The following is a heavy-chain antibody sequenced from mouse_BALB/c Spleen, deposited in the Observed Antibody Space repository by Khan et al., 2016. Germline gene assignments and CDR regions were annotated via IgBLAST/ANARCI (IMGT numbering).Heavy chain of an antibody. CDR3: ARCGDDAMDY. CDR2: IYPGDGDT. V-gene: IGHV1-87*01. J-gene: IGHJ4*01. D-gene: IGHD3-3*01. Sequence: VQLQESGAELARPGASVKLSCKASGYTFTSYWMQWVKQRPGQGLEWIGAIYPGDGDTRYTQKFKGKATLTADKSSSTAYMQLSSLASEDSAVYYCARCGDDAMDYWGQGTSVTVSS. CDR1: GYTFTSYW.